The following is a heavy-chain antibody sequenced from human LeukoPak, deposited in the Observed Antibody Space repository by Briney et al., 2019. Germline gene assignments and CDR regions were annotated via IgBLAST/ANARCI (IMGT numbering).Heavy chain of an antibody. V-gene: IGHV3-7*01. CDR2: IKQDGGEK. Sequence: PGRSLRLSCAASGFTFSSYWMSWVRQAPGKGLEWVANIKQDGGEKYYVDSVKGRLTISRDNAKNSLYLQMNSLRAEDTAVYYCARVRAIGGREGQWGNGFDIWGQGTMVTVSS. D-gene: IGHD6-19*01. CDR3: ARVRAIGGREGQWGNGFDI. CDR1: GFTFSSYW. J-gene: IGHJ3*02.